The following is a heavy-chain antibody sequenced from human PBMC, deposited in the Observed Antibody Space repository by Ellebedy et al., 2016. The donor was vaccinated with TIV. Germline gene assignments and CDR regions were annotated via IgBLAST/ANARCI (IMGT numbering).Heavy chain of an antibody. Sequence: SETLSLTCTVSGGSISSYYWSWIRQPPGKGLEWIGYIYYNGVTNYKPSLSSRVTISVDTSKNQFSLRLSSVTAADTAIYYCARMSNFWSAPFDYWGQGTLVTVSS. CDR2: IYYNGVT. V-gene: IGHV4-59*01. J-gene: IGHJ4*02. CDR3: ARMSNFWSAPFDY. CDR1: GGSISSYY. D-gene: IGHD3-3*01.